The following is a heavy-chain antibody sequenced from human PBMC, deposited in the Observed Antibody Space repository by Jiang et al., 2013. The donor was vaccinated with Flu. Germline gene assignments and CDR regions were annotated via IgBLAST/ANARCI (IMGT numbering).Heavy chain of an antibody. D-gene: IGHD6-13*01. CDR3: ARLGGIAAAGKFDY. V-gene: IGHV5-51*01. CDR2: IYPGDSDT. Sequence: IYPGDSDTRYSPSFQGQVTISADKSISTAYLQWSSLKASDTAMYYCARLGGIAAAGKFDYWGQGTLVTVSS. J-gene: IGHJ4*02.